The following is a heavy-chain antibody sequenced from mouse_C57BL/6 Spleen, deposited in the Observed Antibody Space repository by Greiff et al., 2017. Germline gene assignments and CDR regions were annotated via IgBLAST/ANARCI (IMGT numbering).Heavy chain of an antibody. CDR3: AKPSFGPTVYYFHY. J-gene: IGHJ2*01. Sequence: VKLQQPGAELVRPGTSVKLSCQASCYTFTSYWMHWVKQRPGQGLEWIGVLDPSDSYTNYNQKFKGKATLTVDPSSRTADMQLSILTSEDSAVYYFAKPSFGPTVYYFHYWGQCTTLPAST. CDR2: LDPSDSYT. CDR1: CYTFTSYW. D-gene: IGHD1-1*01. V-gene: IGHV1-59*01.